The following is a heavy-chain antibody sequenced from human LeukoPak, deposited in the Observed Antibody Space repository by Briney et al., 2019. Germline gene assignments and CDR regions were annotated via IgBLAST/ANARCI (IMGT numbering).Heavy chain of an antibody. D-gene: IGHD3-10*01. CDR1: GFTFSGSA. V-gene: IGHV3-73*01. CDR2: IRRTANGYAT. CDR3: TGNYYGSGSYADFDY. J-gene: IGHJ4*02. Sequence: GGSLRLSCAASGFTFSGSALHWVRQASGKGLEWVGRIRRTANGYATAYAASVKGRFTISRDDSKNTAYLQMDSLKTEDTAVYYCTGNYYGSGSYADFDYWGQGTLVTVSS.